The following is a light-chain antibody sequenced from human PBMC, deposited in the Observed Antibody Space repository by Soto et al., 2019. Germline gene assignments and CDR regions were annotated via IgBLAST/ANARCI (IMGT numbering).Light chain of an antibody. CDR3: SSYSSISAYV. Sequence: QSALTQPASVSGSPGQSITISCTGTSSDVGGYNYVSWYQQLLGKAPKLMIYDVSNRPSVFSNRFSGSKSGDTASFTISGLQAEDEADYYCSSYSSISAYVFGIGTKVTV. CDR1: SSDVGGYNY. J-gene: IGLJ1*01. V-gene: IGLV2-14*01. CDR2: DVS.